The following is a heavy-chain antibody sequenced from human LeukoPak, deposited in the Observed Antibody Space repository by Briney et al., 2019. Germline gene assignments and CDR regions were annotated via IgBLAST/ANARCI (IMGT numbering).Heavy chain of an antibody. CDR3: ARGPVTDGSGSYSGSRPWDY. V-gene: IGHV1-2*02. Sequence: ASVKVSCTASGYTFTGYYIHWVRQAPGQGLEWMAWINPYSGGAKYAQKFQGRVTMTRDTSITTAYMELTTLRSDDTALYYCARGPVTDGSGSYSGSRPWDYWGQGTLVTVSP. CDR2: INPYSGGA. D-gene: IGHD3-10*01. J-gene: IGHJ4*02. CDR1: GYTFTGYY.